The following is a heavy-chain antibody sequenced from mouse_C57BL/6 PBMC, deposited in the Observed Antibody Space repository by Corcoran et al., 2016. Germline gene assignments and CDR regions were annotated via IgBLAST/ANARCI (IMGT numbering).Heavy chain of an antibody. Sequence: QIQLVQSGPELKKPGETVKISCKASGYTFTTYGMSWVKQAPGKGLKWMGWINTYSGVPTYADDFKGRFAFSLETSASTAYLQINNLKNEDTATYFCARRGRDWDYFDYGGQGTTLTVSS. J-gene: IGHJ2*01. CDR1: GYTFTTYG. CDR3: ARRGRDWDYFDY. V-gene: IGHV9-3*01. D-gene: IGHD4-1*01. CDR2: INTYSGVP.